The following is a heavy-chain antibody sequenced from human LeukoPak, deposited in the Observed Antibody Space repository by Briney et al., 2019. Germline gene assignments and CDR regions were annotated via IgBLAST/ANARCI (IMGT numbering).Heavy chain of an antibody. V-gene: IGHV3-30*02. D-gene: IGHD6-19*01. CDR3: AKDSSVAGMGDYFDY. CDR1: GFTFSSYG. CDR2: IRYDGSNK. J-gene: IGHJ4*02. Sequence: GGSLRLSCAASGFTFSSYGMHRVRQAPGKGLEWVAFIRYDGSNKYYADSVKGRFTISRDNSKNTLYLQMNSLRAEDTAVYYCAKDSSVAGMGDYFDYWGQGTLVTVSS.